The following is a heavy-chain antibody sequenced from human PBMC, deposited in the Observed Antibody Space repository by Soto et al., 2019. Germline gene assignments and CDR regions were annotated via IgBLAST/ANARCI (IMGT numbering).Heavy chain of an antibody. CDR3: ARDLRDHDFVSGYYTYYYYGMDV. J-gene: IGHJ6*02. CDR2: INPSGGST. Sequence: ASVKVSCKASGYTFTSYYMHWVRQAPGQGLEWMGIINPSGGSTSYAQKFQGRVTMARDTSTSTVYMELSSLRSEDTAVYYCARDLRDHDFVSGYYTYYYYGMDVRGQGTTVTVSS. D-gene: IGHD3-3*01. V-gene: IGHV1-46*01. CDR1: GYTFTSYY.